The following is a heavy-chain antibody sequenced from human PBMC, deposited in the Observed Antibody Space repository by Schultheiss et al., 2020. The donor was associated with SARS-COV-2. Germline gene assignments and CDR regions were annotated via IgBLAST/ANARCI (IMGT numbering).Heavy chain of an antibody. CDR1: GYTFTSYA. D-gene: IGHD1-7*01. J-gene: IGHJ4*02. Sequence: ASVKVSCKASGYTFTSYAMHWVRQAPGQRLEWMGWINAGNGNTKYSQKFQGRVTITRDTSASTAYMELSSLRSEDTAVYYCAREMGITGTYFDYWGQGTLVTVSS. CDR3: AREMGITGTYFDY. CDR2: INAGNGNT. V-gene: IGHV1-3*01.